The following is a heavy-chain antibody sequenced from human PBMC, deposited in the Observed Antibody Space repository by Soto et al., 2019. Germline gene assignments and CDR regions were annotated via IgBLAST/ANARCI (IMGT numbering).Heavy chain of an antibody. CDR1: GFTFSSYS. V-gene: IGHV3-21*06. CDR2: ISGSSSYI. Sequence: EVQLVESGGGLVKPGGSLRLSCAASGFTFSSYSMNWVRQAPGKGLEWVSSISGSSSYIYYADSVKGRFTISRDNAKNSLYLQMNRLRAXDXXXXYCXXXXXXXXXXXXXXXXXGQGTLVTVSS. J-gene: IGHJ5*02. CDR3: XXXXXXXXXXXXXXXX.